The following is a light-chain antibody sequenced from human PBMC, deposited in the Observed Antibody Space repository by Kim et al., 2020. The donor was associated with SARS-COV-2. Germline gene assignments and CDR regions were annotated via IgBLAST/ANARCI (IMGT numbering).Light chain of an antibody. CDR2: GAS. CDR3: QQYGSSPLT. CDR1: PSVSSNY. Sequence: SPRQRSTLSCRASPSVSSNYVAWYQQKPGQAPRLLIHGASSRPTGIPDRFSGSGSGTDFTLTISRLEPEYFAVYYCQQYGSSPLTFGGGTKVDIK. V-gene: IGKV3-20*01. J-gene: IGKJ4*01.